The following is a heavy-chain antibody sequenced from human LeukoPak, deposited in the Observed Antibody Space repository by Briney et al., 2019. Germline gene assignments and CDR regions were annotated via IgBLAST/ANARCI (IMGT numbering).Heavy chain of an antibody. J-gene: IGHJ4*02. Sequence: PSETLSLTCTVSGGSISSSSYYWGWIRQPPGKGLEWIGSIYYSGSTNYNPSLKSRVTISVDTSKNQFSLKLSSVTAADTAVYYCASDGGLGNFDYWGQGTLVTVSS. D-gene: IGHD7-27*01. CDR3: ASDGGLGNFDY. CDR1: GGSISSSSYY. V-gene: IGHV4-39*07. CDR2: IYYSGST.